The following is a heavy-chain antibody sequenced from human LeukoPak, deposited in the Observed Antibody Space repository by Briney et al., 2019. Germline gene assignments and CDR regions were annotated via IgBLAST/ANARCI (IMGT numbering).Heavy chain of an antibody. D-gene: IGHD6-19*01. CDR2: IYTSGST. V-gene: IGHV4-4*07. J-gene: IGHJ4*02. CDR3: ARDLSSRGLYYGYFDY. CDR1: GGSISSYY. Sequence: SETLSLTCTVSGGSISSYYWSWIRQPAGKGLEWIGRIYTSGSTNYNPSLKSRVTMSVDTSKNQFSLKLSSVTAADTAVYYCARDLSSRGLYYGYFDYWGQGTLVTVSS.